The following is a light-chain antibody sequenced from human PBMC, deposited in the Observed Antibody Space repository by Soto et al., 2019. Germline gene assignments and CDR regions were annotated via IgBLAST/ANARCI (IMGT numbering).Light chain of an antibody. CDR1: QSISSW. J-gene: IGKJ1*01. V-gene: IGKV1-39*01. CDR2: AAS. Sequence: DIQMTQSPSTLAASVGDRVTITCRASQSISSWLAWYQLKPGKRPRLLIYAASSLQSGDPSRFSGSGSGTDFTLTISSLQPEDFATYSCQQSYNSPQTFGRGTKVDIK. CDR3: QQSYNSPQT.